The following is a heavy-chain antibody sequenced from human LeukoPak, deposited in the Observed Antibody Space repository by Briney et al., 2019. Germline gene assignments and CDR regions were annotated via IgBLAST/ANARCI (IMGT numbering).Heavy chain of an antibody. V-gene: IGHV3-7*01. J-gene: IGHJ3*02. Sequence: GGSLRLSCAASGFTFSSYWMSWVRQAPGKGLEWVANIKQDRSEKYYVDSVKGRFTISRDNAKNSLYLQVNSLRAEDTAVYYCARVLGIAARPRYAFDIWGQGTMVTVSS. CDR2: IKQDRSEK. D-gene: IGHD6-6*01. CDR1: GFTFSSYW. CDR3: ARVLGIAARPRYAFDI.